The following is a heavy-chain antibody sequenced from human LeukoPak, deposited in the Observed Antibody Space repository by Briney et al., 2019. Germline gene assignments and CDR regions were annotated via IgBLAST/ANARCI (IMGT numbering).Heavy chain of an antibody. Sequence: SETLSLTCTVSGGSISSYYWSWIRQPAGKGLEWIGRIYSGGNTNYTPSPKSRVTMSVDTSKNQFSLKLTSVTAADTAVYYCARGSVITFGGVTQTGGNWFDGWGQGTPVTVSS. CDR3: ARGSVITFGGVTQTGGNWFDG. CDR2: IYSGGNT. V-gene: IGHV4-4*07. D-gene: IGHD3-16*01. CDR1: GGSISSYY. J-gene: IGHJ5*02.